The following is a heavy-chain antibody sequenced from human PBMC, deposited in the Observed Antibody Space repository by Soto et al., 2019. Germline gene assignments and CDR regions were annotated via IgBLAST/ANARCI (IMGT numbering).Heavy chain of an antibody. CDR3: ARHVSGTYTQGFFDY. CDR1: GGSISSSSFH. J-gene: IGHJ4*02. D-gene: IGHD1-26*01. Sequence: SETLSLTCTVSGGSISSSSFHWGWIRQPPGKGLEWIGSIYYSGSTYYSPSLKSRVTISVDTSKNQFSLKLRSVTAADTAVYYCARHVSGTYTQGFFDYWGQGIMVTVSS. CDR2: IYYSGST. V-gene: IGHV4-39*01.